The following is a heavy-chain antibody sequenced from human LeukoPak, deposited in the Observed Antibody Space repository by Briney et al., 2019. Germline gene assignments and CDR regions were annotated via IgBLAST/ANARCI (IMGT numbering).Heavy chain of an antibody. Sequence: GGSLRLSCAASGFTVSSRYMTWVRQAPGKGLEWVSVLRNDGTTYYADSVKGRFTISRDSSKNTLYLQMSNLRAEDTSMYYCVKDQGSYGEGYFDYWGQGTLVTVSS. CDR1: GFTVSSRY. V-gene: IGHV3-53*05. CDR2: LRNDGTT. J-gene: IGHJ4*02. CDR3: VKDQGSYGEGYFDY. D-gene: IGHD4-17*01.